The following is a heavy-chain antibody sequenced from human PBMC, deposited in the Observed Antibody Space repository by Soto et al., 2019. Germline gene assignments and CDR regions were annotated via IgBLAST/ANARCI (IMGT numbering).Heavy chain of an antibody. CDR2: IYSGGST. Sequence: GSLRLSCAASGFTVSSNYRSWVRQAPGKGLEWVSVIYSGGSTYYADSVKGRFTISRHNSKNTLYLQMNSLRAEDTAVYYCARCIYGNWFDPWGQGTLVTVSS. D-gene: IGHD2-21*01. J-gene: IGHJ5*02. CDR3: ARCIYGNWFDP. CDR1: GFTVSSNY. V-gene: IGHV3-53*04.